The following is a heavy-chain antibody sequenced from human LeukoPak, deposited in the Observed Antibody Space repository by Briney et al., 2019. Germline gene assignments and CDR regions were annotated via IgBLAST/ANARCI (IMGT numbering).Heavy chain of an antibody. Sequence: SQTLSLTCTVSGASISSDGFYWSWSRQLPGKGLEWIGYIYYTGFTYCKPSLKSRVTMSVDTSQNQFSLRMSSMTAADTAVYYCARAGLGIENYYYYMDVWGKGTTVTASS. CDR1: GASISSDGFY. D-gene: IGHD1-14*01. J-gene: IGHJ6*03. V-gene: IGHV4-31*03. CDR2: IYYTGFT. CDR3: ARAGLGIENYYYYMDV.